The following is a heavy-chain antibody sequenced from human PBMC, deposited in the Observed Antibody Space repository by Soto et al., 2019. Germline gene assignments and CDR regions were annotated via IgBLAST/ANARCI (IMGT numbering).Heavy chain of an antibody. V-gene: IGHV1-8*02. CDR3: ASGYSSSWIVAWSNNWFDP. D-gene: IGHD6-13*01. Sequence: ASVKVSCKASGYTFTGYYMHWVRQAPGQGLEWMGWINPNSGDTGYAQKFQGRVTMTRNTSISTAYMELSSLRSEDTAVYYCASGYSSSWIVAWSNNWFDPWGQGTLVTVSS. CDR1: GYTFTGYY. CDR2: INPNSGDT. J-gene: IGHJ5*02.